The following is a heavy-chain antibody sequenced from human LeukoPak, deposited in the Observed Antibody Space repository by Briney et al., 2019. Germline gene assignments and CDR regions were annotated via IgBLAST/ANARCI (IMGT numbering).Heavy chain of an antibody. D-gene: IGHD3-10*01. CDR1: GGSISSSSYY. CDR2: IYYSGST. CDR3: ARSYGSGSYSSYYGVDV. V-gene: IGHV4-39*02. J-gene: IGHJ6*02. Sequence: SETLSLTCTVSGGSISSSSYYWGWIRQPPGKGLEWIVSIYYSGSTYYNPSLKSRVTISVDTSKNHFSLKLSSVTAADTAVYYCARSYGSGSYSSYYGVDVWGQGTTVTVSS.